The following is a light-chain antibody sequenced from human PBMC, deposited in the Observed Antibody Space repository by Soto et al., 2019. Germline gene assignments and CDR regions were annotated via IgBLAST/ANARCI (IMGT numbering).Light chain of an antibody. CDR3: CSYAGSSTPYV. CDR2: EGS. V-gene: IGLV2-23*01. Sequence: QPVLTQPASVSGSPGQSITISCTGTSSDVGSYNLVSWYQQHPGKAPKLMIYEGSKRPSGVSNRFSGSKSGNTASLAISGLQAEDEADYYCCSYAGSSTPYVFGTGTKVTLL. CDR1: SSDVGSYNL. J-gene: IGLJ1*01.